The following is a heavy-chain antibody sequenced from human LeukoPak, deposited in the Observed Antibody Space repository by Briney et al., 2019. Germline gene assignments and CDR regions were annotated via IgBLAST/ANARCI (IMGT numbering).Heavy chain of an antibody. CDR3: ARDLYLRRDGYDHGYYYYMDV. D-gene: IGHD5-24*01. Sequence: GASVKVSCKASGGTFSSYAISWVRQAPGQGLEWVGRITPIFGTANYAQKFQGRVTITTDESTSTAYMELSSLRSEDTAVYYCARDLYLRRDGYDHGYYYYMDVWGKGTTVTVSS. CDR1: GGTFSSYA. V-gene: IGHV1-69*05. J-gene: IGHJ6*03. CDR2: ITPIFGTA.